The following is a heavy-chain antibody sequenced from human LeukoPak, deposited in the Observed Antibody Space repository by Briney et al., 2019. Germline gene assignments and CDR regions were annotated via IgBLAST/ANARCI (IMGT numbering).Heavy chain of an antibody. CDR1: GFTFRSYN. D-gene: IGHD3-16*01. Sequence: GGSLRLSCAASGFTFRSYNMNWVRQAPGKGLEWVSSISTTSTYIYYADSVKGRFTISRDNSKNTLYLQMNSLRAEDTALYYCARDRLGAMLFFDSWGQGTLVTVSS. CDR3: ARDRLGAMLFFDS. J-gene: IGHJ4*02. CDR2: ISTTSTYI. V-gene: IGHV3-21*04.